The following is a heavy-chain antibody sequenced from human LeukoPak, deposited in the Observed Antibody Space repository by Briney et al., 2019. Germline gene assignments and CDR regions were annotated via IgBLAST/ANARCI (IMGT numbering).Heavy chain of an antibody. D-gene: IGHD6-13*01. V-gene: IGHV3-30*04. Sequence: GRSLRLSCAASGFTFSSYAMHWVRQAPGKGLEWVAVISYDGSNKYYADSVKGRFTISRDNSKNTLYLQMNSLRAEDTAVYYCARDRSSSSLYYYYYYGVDVWGQGTTVTVSS. CDR2: ISYDGSNK. CDR1: GFTFSSYA. J-gene: IGHJ6*02. CDR3: ARDRSSSSLYYYYYYGVDV.